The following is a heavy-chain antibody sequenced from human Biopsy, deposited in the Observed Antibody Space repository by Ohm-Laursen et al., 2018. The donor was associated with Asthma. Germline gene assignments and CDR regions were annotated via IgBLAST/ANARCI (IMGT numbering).Heavy chain of an antibody. CDR1: GFTFSSYS. J-gene: IGHJ4*02. CDR2: ISSSSSYI. CDR3: AKDKRYSGSCFDY. V-gene: IGHV3-21*04. Sequence: SLRLSCAASGFTFSSYSMNWVRQAPGKGLEWVSSISSSSSYIYYADSVKGRFTISRDNSKNTLYLQMNSLRAEDTAVYYCAKDKRYSGSCFDYWGQGTLVTVSS. D-gene: IGHD1-26*01.